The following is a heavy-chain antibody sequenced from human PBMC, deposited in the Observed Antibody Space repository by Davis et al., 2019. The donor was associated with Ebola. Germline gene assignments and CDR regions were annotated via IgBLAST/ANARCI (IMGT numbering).Heavy chain of an antibody. D-gene: IGHD2/OR15-2a*01. V-gene: IGHV1-2*04. J-gene: IGHJ3*02. CDR2: INPNSGGT. CDR3: ARVSFLDAFDI. CDR1: GYTFTGYY. Sequence: ASVKVSCKASGYTFTGYYMHWVRQAPGQGLEWMGWINPNSGGTNYAQKFQGWVTMTTDTSTSTVYMELRSLRSDDTAVYYCARVSFLDAFDIWGQGTMVTVSS.